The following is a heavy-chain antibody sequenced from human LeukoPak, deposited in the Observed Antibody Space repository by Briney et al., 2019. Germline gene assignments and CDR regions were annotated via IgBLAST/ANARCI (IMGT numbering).Heavy chain of an antibody. CDR2: ISSSGSYI. CDR1: AFTFSSYT. D-gene: IGHD4-17*01. V-gene: IGHV3-21*01. J-gene: IGHJ4*02. CDR3: ARETTVIKKIDS. Sequence: GGSLRLSCAASAFTFSSYTMNWVRQAPGKGLEWVSSISSSGSYIYYADSVKGRFTISRDNAKNSLYLQMNSLRDEDTALYYCARETTVIKKIDSWGQGTLVTVSS.